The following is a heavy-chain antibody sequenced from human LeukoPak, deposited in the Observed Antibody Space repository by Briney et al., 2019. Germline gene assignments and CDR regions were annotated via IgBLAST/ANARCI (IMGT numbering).Heavy chain of an antibody. V-gene: IGHV3-48*02. CDR1: GFTFSSYS. J-gene: IGHJ4*02. CDR3: ARDSEYYDYVWGSYRPSYYFDY. CDR2: ISSSSSTI. Sequence: GGSLRLSCAASGFTFSSYSMNWVRQAPGKGLEWVSYISSSSSTIYYADSVKGRFTISRDNAKNSLYLQMNSLRDEDTAVYYCARDSEYYDYVWGSYRPSYYFDYWGQGTLVTVSS. D-gene: IGHD3-16*02.